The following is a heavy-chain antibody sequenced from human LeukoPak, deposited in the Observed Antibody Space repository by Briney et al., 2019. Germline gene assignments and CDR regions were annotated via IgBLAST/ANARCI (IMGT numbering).Heavy chain of an antibody. D-gene: IGHD3-22*01. Sequence: PSETLSLTCAVYGGSFSGYYWSWIRQPPGKGLEWIGEINHSGSTNYNPSLRSRVTISVDTSKNQFSPKLSSVTAADTAVYYCARSARITMIVVVITSAFDIWGQGTVVTVSS. V-gene: IGHV4-34*01. CDR1: GGSFSGYY. CDR3: ARSARITMIVVVITSAFDI. CDR2: INHSGST. J-gene: IGHJ3*02.